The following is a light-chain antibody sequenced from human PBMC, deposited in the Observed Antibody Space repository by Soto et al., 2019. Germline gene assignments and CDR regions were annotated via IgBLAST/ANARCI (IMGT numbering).Light chain of an antibody. Sequence: QSALTQPASVSGSPGQSITISCAGTSSDVGGYNYVSWYQQHPGKVPRLIISDVNKRPSGVSDRFSGSKPGNTASLTISGLQAEDEADYYCASFTRSVTVVFGGGTKVTVL. CDR2: DVN. V-gene: IGLV2-14*03. CDR1: SSDVGGYNY. CDR3: ASFTRSVTVV. J-gene: IGLJ2*01.